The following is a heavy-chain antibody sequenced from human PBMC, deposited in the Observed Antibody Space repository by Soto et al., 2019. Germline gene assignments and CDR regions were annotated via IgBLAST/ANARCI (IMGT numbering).Heavy chain of an antibody. V-gene: IGHV1-69*13. D-gene: IGHD3-22*01. CDR1: GGTFSSYA. Sequence: SVKVSCKASGGTFSSYAISWVRQAPGQGLEWMGGIIPIFGTANYAQKFQGRVTITADESTSTAYMELSSLRSEDTAVYYCARGKDEESTVPIVSYYFDYWGQGTLVTVSS. J-gene: IGHJ4*02. CDR3: ARGKDEESTVPIVSYYFDY. CDR2: IIPIFGTA.